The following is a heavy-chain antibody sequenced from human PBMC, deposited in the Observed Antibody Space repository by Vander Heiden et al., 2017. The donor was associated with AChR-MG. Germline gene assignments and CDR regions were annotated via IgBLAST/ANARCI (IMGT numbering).Heavy chain of an antibody. D-gene: IGHD2-2*01. V-gene: IGHV3-15*01. CDR1: RFTFRNAW. CDR2: LKSKTDGGTT. Sequence: EVQLVESGGGLVKPGGPLRLSCAAPRFTFRNAWMSWVRQAPGKGLGWVGRLKSKTDGGTTDYAAPVKGRFTISRDDSKNTLYLQMNSLKIEDTAVYYCTTGFDLGDCSSTSCYRDYWGQGTLVTVSS. CDR3: TTGFDLGDCSSTSCYRDY. J-gene: IGHJ4*02.